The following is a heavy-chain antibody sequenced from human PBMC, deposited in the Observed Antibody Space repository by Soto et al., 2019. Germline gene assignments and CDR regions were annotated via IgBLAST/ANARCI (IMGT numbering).Heavy chain of an antibody. Sequence: QVQMVESGGGVVQPGRSLRLSCAASGFTFSNFGMHWVRQAPGKGLEWVAVISYDGNVKYYADSVKGRFTISRDNSKNTLYLQMNSLRVEDTAVYYCAKVDAYVWGSYHPPDNWGQGTLVTVSS. J-gene: IGHJ4*02. D-gene: IGHD3-16*02. CDR3: AKVDAYVWGSYHPPDN. V-gene: IGHV3-30*18. CDR2: ISYDGNVK. CDR1: GFTFSNFG.